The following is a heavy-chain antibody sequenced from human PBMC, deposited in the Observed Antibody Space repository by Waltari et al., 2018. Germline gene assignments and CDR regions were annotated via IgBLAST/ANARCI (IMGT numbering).Heavy chain of an antibody. D-gene: IGHD4-17*01. Sequence: EVQLLESGGGLVQPGGSLRLSCAASGFTFSSYAMSWVRQAPGKGLEWVSAISGSGVSKYYADSVKGRFTISRDNSKNTLYLQMNSLRAEDTAVYYCAKASSRDGDSHFDYWGQGTLVTVSS. J-gene: IGHJ4*02. CDR3: AKASSRDGDSHFDY. CDR2: ISGSGVSK. V-gene: IGHV3-23*01. CDR1: GFTFSSYA.